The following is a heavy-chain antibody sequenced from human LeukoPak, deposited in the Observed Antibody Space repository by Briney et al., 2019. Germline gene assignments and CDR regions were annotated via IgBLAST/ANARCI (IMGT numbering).Heavy chain of an antibody. Sequence: PGGSLRLSCAASGFTFSSYWMHWVRQAPGKGLVWVSRINSDGSSTSYADSVKGRFTISRDNAKNTLYLQMNSLRAEDTAVYYCARATTIFGVVPVLYYFDYWGQGTLVTVSS. D-gene: IGHD3-3*01. CDR2: INSDGSST. J-gene: IGHJ4*02. CDR3: ARATTIFGVVPVLYYFDY. CDR1: GFTFSSYW. V-gene: IGHV3-74*01.